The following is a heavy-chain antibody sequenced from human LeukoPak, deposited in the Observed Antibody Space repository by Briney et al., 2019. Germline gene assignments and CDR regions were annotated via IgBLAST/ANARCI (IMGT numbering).Heavy chain of an antibody. CDR3: ASSYYDFWSGYDYYYYYYMDV. CDR1: GGSFSGYY. J-gene: IGHJ6*03. V-gene: IGHV4-59*01. D-gene: IGHD3-3*01. Sequence: NPSETLSLTCAVYGGSFSGYYWSWIRQPPGKGLEWIGYIYYSGSTNYNPSLKSRVTISVDTSKNQFSLKLSSVTAADTAVYYCASSYYDFWSGYDYYYYYYMDVWGKGTTVTVSS. CDR2: IYYSGST.